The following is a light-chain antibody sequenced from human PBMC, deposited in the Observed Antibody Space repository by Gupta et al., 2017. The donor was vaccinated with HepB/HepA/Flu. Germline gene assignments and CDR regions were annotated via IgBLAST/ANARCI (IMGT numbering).Light chain of an antibody. CDR2: SAS. V-gene: IGKV4-1*01. J-gene: IGKJ1*01. Sequence: DIVMTQYPDSLAVSLGERATISCKASQSVFYSSNNKNLLACYQQKPGQPPKLLIYSASTRASWVPDRFSSSGSGTEFTLTISSLHAEDVAVYYCQQHLGIPRTFGQGTTVEI. CDR3: QQHLGIPRT. CDR1: QSVFYSSNNKNL.